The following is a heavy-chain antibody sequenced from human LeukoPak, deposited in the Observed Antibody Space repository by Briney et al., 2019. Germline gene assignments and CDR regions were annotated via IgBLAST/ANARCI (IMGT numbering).Heavy chain of an antibody. CDR1: GFTFSSYG. CDR2: ISYDGSNK. D-gene: IGHD1-26*01. Sequence: GGSLRLSCAASGFTFSSYGMHWVRQAPGKGLEWVAVISYDGSNKYYADSVKGRFTISRDNARNSLYLQMDSLRAEDTAIYYCARRVGSTSWFDPWGQGTLVTVSS. V-gene: IGHV3-30*03. J-gene: IGHJ5*02. CDR3: ARRVGSTSWFDP.